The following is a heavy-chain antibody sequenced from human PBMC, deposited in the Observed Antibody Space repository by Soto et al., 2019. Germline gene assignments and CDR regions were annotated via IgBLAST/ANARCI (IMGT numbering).Heavy chain of an antibody. D-gene: IGHD7-27*01. V-gene: IGHV1-69*06. Sequence: QVQLVQSGAEVKKPGSSVKVSCEVSGGTFSGHAISWVRQAPGQGPEWMGGLIPLFGTTQHAQNFQDRLTITADKSTSTAYMELTSLRFEDTAIYYCARGPNWGYRFDSWGQGTLVTVSS. CDR3: ARGPNWGYRFDS. CDR1: GGTFSGHA. CDR2: LIPLFGTT. J-gene: IGHJ4*02.